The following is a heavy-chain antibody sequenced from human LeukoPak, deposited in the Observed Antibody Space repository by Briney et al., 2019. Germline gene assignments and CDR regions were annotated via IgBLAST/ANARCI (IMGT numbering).Heavy chain of an antibody. CDR1: GFTFSSYW. V-gene: IGHV3-74*01. D-gene: IGHD6-13*01. CDR3: ASGGYGAFDI. Sequence: PGGSLRLSCAASGFTFSSYWMHWVRQAPGKGLVWVSRINSDGSSASYADSVKGRFTISRDNAKNTLYLQMNSLRAEDTAVYHCASGGYGAFDIWGQGTMVTVSS. J-gene: IGHJ3*02. CDR2: INSDGSSA.